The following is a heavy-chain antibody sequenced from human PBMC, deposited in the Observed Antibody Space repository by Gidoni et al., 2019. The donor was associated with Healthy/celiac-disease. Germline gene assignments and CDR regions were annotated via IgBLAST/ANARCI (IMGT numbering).Heavy chain of an antibody. Sequence: ELQLLESGGGMVQPGRSLRLSCAASGFTFSSYDMSRVRQAPGKGLEWVSAISGSGGSTYSEDSVKGRFTISRDNSKNTLYLQMTSLRAEDTAVYYCATAGFGVVLDAFDIWGQGTMVTVSS. V-gene: IGHV3-23*01. CDR2: ISGSGGST. J-gene: IGHJ3*02. CDR1: GFTFSSYD. D-gene: IGHD3-3*01. CDR3: ATAGFGVVLDAFDI.